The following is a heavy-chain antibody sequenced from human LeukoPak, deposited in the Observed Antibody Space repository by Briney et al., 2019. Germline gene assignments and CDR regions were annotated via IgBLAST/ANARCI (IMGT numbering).Heavy chain of an antibody. V-gene: IGHV3-48*01. CDR2: ISSSSGTI. D-gene: IGHD4-11*01. CDR1: GFTFSSYS. CDR3: ASSVTTVFDY. J-gene: IGHJ4*02. Sequence: PGGSLRLSCAASGFTFSSYSMNWVRQAPGKGLEWVSYISSSSGTIYYADSVKGRFTISRDNAKDSLYLQMNSLRAEDTAVYYCASSVTTVFDYWGQGTLVTVSS.